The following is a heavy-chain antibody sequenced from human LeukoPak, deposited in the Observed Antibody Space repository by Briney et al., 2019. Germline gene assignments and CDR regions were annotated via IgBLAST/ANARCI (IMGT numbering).Heavy chain of an antibody. Sequence: GASVKVSCKASGYTFTSYGISWVRQAPGQGLEWMGWISAYNGNTNYAQKLQGRVTMTTDTSTSTAYMELRSLRSDDTAVYYCARDRVDYYDSSGPFDYWGQGTWSPSPQ. CDR1: GYTFTSYG. CDR3: ARDRVDYYDSSGPFDY. V-gene: IGHV1-18*01. CDR2: ISAYNGNT. J-gene: IGHJ4*02. D-gene: IGHD3-22*01.